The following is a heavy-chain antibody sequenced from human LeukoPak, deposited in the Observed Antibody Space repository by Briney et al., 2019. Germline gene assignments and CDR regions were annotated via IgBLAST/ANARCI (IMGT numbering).Heavy chain of an antibody. D-gene: IGHD5-18*01. CDR2: ISSSSSYI. J-gene: IGHJ4*02. Sequence: GGSLRLSCAASGFTFSSYSMNWVRQAPGKGLEWVSSISSSSSYIYYADSVKGRFTISRDNAKNSLYLQMNSLRAEDTAVYYCGREDTAMVIPFDYWGQGTLVTVSS. CDR3: GREDTAMVIPFDY. V-gene: IGHV3-21*01. CDR1: GFTFSSYS.